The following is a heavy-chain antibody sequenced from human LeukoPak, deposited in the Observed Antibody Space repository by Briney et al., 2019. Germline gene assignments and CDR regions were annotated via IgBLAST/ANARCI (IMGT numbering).Heavy chain of an antibody. CDR1: GFTFSSHW. Sequence: PGGSLRLSCATSGFTFSSHWMHWVRQAPGEGLVWVSHINTDGSTTTYGDPAKGRFTVSRDSATVFLQMNRLKVDDTAIYYCARGTAKTAGIDYWGKGTLVTVSS. D-gene: IGHD6-13*01. V-gene: IGHV3-74*01. J-gene: IGHJ4*02. CDR2: INTDGSTT. CDR3: ARGTAKTAGIDY.